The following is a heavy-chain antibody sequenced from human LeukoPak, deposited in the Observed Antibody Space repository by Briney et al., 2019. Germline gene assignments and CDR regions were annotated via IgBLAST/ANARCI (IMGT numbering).Heavy chain of an antibody. Sequence: ASVKVSCKASGYTFTDYYIHWVRQAPGQGLEWMGWIKPDSGDTNYAQKFQGRVTMTRDTSISTAYMELSRLSSDDTAVYCCARHIGHGAFDIWGQVTMVTVSS. V-gene: IGHV1-2*02. CDR3: ARHIGHGAFDI. CDR2: IKPDSGDT. CDR1: GYTFTDYY. J-gene: IGHJ3*02.